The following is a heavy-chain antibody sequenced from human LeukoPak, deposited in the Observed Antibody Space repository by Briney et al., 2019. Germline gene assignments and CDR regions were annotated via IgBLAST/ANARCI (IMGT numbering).Heavy chain of an antibody. V-gene: IGHV4-34*01. J-gene: IGHJ6*04. D-gene: IGHD1-26*01. CDR2: INHSGSA. CDR3: ATLRPGATYYYYGMDV. CDR1: GGSFSGYY. Sequence: SETLSLTRAVYGGSFSGYYWSWIRQPPGKGLEWIGEINHSGSANYNPSLKSRVTISVDTSKNQFSLRLSSVTAADTAVYYCATLRPGATYYYYGMDVWGKGTTVTVSS.